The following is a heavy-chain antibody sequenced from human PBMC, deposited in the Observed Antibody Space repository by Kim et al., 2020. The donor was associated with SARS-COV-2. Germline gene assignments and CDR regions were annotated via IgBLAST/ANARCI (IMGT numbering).Heavy chain of an antibody. V-gene: IGHV3-23*01. CDR1: GLTFSSYV. Sequence: GGSLRLSCAASGLTFSSYVMAWVRQAPGKGLEWVSSISGSGSSTYHADSVKGRFTTSRDNSKNALYLQMNSLRAEDTAVYYCAKRYETLIGGYFYGMDVWGQGTTVTVS. CDR2: ISGSGSST. CDR3: AKRYETLIGGYFYGMDV. J-gene: IGHJ6*02. D-gene: IGHD3-9*01.